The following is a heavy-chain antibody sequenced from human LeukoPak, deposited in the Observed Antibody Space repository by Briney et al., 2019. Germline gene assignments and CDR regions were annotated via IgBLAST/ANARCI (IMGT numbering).Heavy chain of an antibody. CDR2: IYHSGST. J-gene: IGHJ6*04. CDR1: GYSISSGYY. V-gene: IGHV4-38-2*01. CDR3: ARGFRYYHYGMDV. Sequence: PSETLSLTCAVSGYSISSGYYWGWIRQPPGKGLEWIGSIYHSGSTYYNPSLKSRVTISVDTSKNQFSLKLSSVTAADTAVYYCARGFRYYHYGMDVWGKGTTVTVSS.